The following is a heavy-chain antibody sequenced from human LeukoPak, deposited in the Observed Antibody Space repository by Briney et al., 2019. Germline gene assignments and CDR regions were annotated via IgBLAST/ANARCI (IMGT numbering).Heavy chain of an antibody. CDR2: INPSGGST. CDR1: GYTFTSYY. V-gene: IGHV1-46*03. CDR3: ASLDFDGYCSSTSCAPHDY. D-gene: IGHD2-2*03. J-gene: IGHJ4*02. Sequence: ASVKVSCKASGYTFTSYYMHWVRQAPGQGLEWMGIINPSGGSTSYAQKFQGRVTVTRDTSTSTVYMELSSLRSEDTAVYYCASLDFDGYCSSTSCAPHDYWGQGTLVTVSS.